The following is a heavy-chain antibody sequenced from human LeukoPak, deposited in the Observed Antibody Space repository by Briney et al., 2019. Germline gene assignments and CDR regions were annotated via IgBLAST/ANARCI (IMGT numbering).Heavy chain of an antibody. Sequence: SETLSLTCTVSGGSISSYFRSWIRQPPGKGLEWIGYISYNGRTNYNPSLKSRVIISVDTSKSQFSLNLSSVTAADTAVYYCARDAYRGVTRFDPWGQGTLVTVSS. D-gene: IGHD3-10*01. V-gene: IGHV4-59*01. CDR3: ARDAYRGVTRFDP. CDR1: GGSISSYF. CDR2: ISYNGRT. J-gene: IGHJ5*02.